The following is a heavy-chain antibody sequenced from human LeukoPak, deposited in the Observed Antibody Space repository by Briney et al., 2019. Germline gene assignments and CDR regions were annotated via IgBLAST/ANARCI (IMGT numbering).Heavy chain of an antibody. Sequence: GASVKVSCKASGYTFTSYYIHWVRQAPGQGLEWMGIINPSAGSTSYAQKFQGRVTMTRDTSTNTVYMELSSLRSEDTAVYYCASPTTVTRNDYYYYGMDVWGQGTTVTVSS. CDR3: ASPTTVTRNDYYYYGMDV. CDR2: INPSAGST. D-gene: IGHD4-17*01. J-gene: IGHJ6*02. V-gene: IGHV1-46*01. CDR1: GYTFTSYY.